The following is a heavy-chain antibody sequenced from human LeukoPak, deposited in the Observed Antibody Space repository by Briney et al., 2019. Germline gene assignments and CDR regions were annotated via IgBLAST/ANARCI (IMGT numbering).Heavy chain of an antibody. CDR2: IKPDGSVK. CDR1: GFTFSGFW. J-gene: IGHJ4*02. D-gene: IGHD6-19*01. V-gene: IGHV3-7*01. Sequence: LAGGSLRLSCAASGFTFSGFWMSWVRQAPGKGLEFVANIKPDGSVKHYVDSVGGRFTISRDNAKNSVYLQMSSLRAEDTAVYYCASGDWRWLGHYWGQGTLVTVSS. CDR3: ASGDWRWLGHY.